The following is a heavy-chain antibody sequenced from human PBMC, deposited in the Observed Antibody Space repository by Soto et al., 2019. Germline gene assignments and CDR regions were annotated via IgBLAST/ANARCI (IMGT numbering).Heavy chain of an antibody. D-gene: IGHD3-10*01. Sequence: GGSLSLSCAASGFTFSSYAMSWVRQAPGKGLEWVSAISGSGGSTYYADSVKGRFTISRDNSKNTLYLQMNSLRAGDTAVYYCAKDRGDAFDIWGQGTMVTVSS. CDR1: GFTFSSYA. CDR2: ISGSGGST. J-gene: IGHJ3*02. CDR3: AKDRGDAFDI. V-gene: IGHV3-23*01.